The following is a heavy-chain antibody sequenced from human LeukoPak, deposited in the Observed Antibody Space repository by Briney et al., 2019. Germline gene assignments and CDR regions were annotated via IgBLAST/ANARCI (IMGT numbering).Heavy chain of an antibody. J-gene: IGHJ4*02. CDR2: ISGSSTAI. V-gene: IGHV3-48*04. Sequence: GGSLRLSCAASEFTFSTYSRNWVRQAPGKGLEWLSYISGSSTAIFYADSVKGRFTISRDNAKNSLYLQMNSLRAEDTAVYYCARLWFGELEAPPWYWGQGTLVTVSS. CDR1: EFTFSTYS. D-gene: IGHD3-10*01. CDR3: ARLWFGELEAPPWY.